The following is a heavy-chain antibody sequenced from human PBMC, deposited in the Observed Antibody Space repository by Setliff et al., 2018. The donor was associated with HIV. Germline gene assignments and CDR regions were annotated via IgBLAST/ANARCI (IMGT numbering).Heavy chain of an antibody. V-gene: IGHV4-59*12. D-gene: IGHD3-22*01. J-gene: IGHJ3*01. Sequence: PSETLSLTCTVSGGSISSYYWNWIRQPPGKGLEWIGDIYSSGRTNYNPSLKSRVTMSLDTSKNQFSLRLNSVTAADTAVYYCARAGDSSGYPSNRERDAFDVWGQGTMVTVSS. CDR1: GGSISSYY. CDR3: ARAGDSSGYPSNRERDAFDV. CDR2: IYSSGRT.